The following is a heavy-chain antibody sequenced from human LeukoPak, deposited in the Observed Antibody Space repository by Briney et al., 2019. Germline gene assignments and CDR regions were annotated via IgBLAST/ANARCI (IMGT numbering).Heavy chain of an antibody. Sequence: GGSLRLSCAASGFTFSSYSMNWVRQAPGKGLEWVSYISSSSSTIYYADSVKGRFTISRDNAKNSLYLQMNSLRAEDTAVYYCARDSPDIVVVVATTDAFDIWGQGTMVTVSS. V-gene: IGHV3-48*01. CDR3: ARDSPDIVVVVATTDAFDI. D-gene: IGHD2-15*01. CDR1: GFTFSSYS. CDR2: ISSSSSTI. J-gene: IGHJ3*02.